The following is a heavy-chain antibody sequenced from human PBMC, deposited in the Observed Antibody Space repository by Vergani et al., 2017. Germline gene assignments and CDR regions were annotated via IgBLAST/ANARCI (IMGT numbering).Heavy chain of an antibody. D-gene: IGHD2-2*03. Sequence: QVQLQESGPGLVKPSETLSLTCTVSGGSVSSGSYYWSWIRQPPGKGLEWIGYIYYSGSTNYNPSLKSRVTISVDTSKNQFSLKLSSVTAADTAVYYCARGGMGIVVVPAARNGFDPWGQGTLVTVSS. CDR1: GGSVSSGSYY. CDR3: ARGGMGIVVVPAARNGFDP. V-gene: IGHV4-61*01. CDR2: IYYSGST. J-gene: IGHJ5*02.